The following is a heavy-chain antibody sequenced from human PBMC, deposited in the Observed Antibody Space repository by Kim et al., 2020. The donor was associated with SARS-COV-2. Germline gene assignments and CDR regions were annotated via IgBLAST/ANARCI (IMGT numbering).Heavy chain of an antibody. CDR3: AGGDYYDSKLDY. J-gene: IGHJ4*02. D-gene: IGHD3-22*01. Sequence: SETLSLTCTVSGGSISSYYWSWIRQPPGKGLEWIGYIYYSGSTNYNPSLKSRVTISVDTSKNQFSLKLSSVTAADTAVYYCAGGDYYDSKLDYWGQGTL. CDR1: GGSISSYY. V-gene: IGHV4-59*01. CDR2: IYYSGST.